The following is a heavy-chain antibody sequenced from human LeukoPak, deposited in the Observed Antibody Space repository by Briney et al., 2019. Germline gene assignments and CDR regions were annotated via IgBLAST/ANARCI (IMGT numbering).Heavy chain of an antibody. J-gene: IGHJ6*03. CDR2: MNPNSGNT. D-gene: IGHD5-18*01. Sequence: ASVKVSCKASGYTFTSYDINWVRQATGQGLEWMGWMNPNSGNTGYAQKFQGRVTITRNTSISTAYMELSSLRSEDTAVYYCARGIGDSGYSYSPYYYYYMDVWGKGTTVTVS. CDR1: GYTFTSYD. CDR3: ARGIGDSGYSYSPYYYYYMDV. V-gene: IGHV1-8*03.